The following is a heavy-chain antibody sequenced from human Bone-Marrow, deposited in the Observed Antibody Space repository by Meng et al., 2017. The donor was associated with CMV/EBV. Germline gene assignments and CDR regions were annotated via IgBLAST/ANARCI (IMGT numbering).Heavy chain of an antibody. V-gene: IGHV5-51*01. CDR1: GYSFTSYW. Sequence: GESLKISCKGSGYSFTSYWIGWVRQMPGKGLEWMGIIYTGDSDTRYSQSFQGQVTISADKSNSTAYLQWSSLKASDTAMYYCARLRTSITHAFDIWGQGTLVTVSS. CDR3: ARLRTSITHAFDI. D-gene: IGHD3-10*01. J-gene: IGHJ3*02. CDR2: IYTGDSDT.